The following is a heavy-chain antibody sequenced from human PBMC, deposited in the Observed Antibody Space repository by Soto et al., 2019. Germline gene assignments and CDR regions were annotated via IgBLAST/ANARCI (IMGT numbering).Heavy chain of an antibody. CDR3: AKDIQYYYYGMDV. CDR2: ISWDGGST. V-gene: IGHV3-43*01. CDR1: GFTFDDYT. Sequence: GGSLRLSCAASGFTFDDYTMHWVRQAPGKGLEWVSLISWDGGSTYYADSVKGRFTISRDNSKNSLYLQMNSLRTEDTALYYCAKDIQYYYYGMDVWGQGTTVTVSS. J-gene: IGHJ6*02.